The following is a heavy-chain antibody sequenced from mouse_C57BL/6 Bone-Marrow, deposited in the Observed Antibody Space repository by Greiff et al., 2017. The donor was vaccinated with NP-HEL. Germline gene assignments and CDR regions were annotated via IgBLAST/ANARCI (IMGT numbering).Heavy chain of an antibody. CDR3: ARHGYPAWFAY. V-gene: IGHV5-4*03. D-gene: IGHD2-2*01. J-gene: IGHJ3*01. Sequence: EVMLVESGGGLVKPGGSLKLSCAASGFTFSSYAMSWVRQTPEKRLEWVATISDGGSYTYYPDNVKGRFTISRDNAKNNLYLQRSHLKSEDTAMYYCARHGYPAWFAYWGQGTLVTVSA. CDR1: GFTFSSYA. CDR2: ISDGGSYT.